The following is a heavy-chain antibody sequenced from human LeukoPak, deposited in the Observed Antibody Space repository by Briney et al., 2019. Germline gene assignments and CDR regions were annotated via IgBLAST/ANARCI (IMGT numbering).Heavy chain of an antibody. CDR1: GGSISSYY. D-gene: IGHD5-18*01. CDR2: IYYSGST. CDR3: ARDADSYGFDY. J-gene: IGHJ4*02. V-gene: IGHV4-59*01. Sequence: KPSETLSFTCTVSGGSISSYYWSWIRQPPGKGLEWIGYIYYSGSTNYNPSLKSRVTISVDTSKNQFSLKLSSVTAADTAVYYCARDADSYGFDYWGQGTLVTVSS.